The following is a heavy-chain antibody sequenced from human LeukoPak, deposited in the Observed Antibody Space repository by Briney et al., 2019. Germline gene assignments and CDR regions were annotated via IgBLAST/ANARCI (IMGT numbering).Heavy chain of an antibody. Sequence: QSGGSLRLSCVASGITFSNYAVSWVRQAPEKGLDWVSVISGSAHKIRYADSVKGRFTISRDNSKNTLYLQMNSLRAEDTAVYYCAKNYYDSSGYRTGPGYYGMDVWGQGTTVTVSS. CDR2: ISGSAHKI. J-gene: IGHJ6*02. D-gene: IGHD3-22*01. CDR1: GITFSNYA. CDR3: AKNYYDSSGYRTGPGYYGMDV. V-gene: IGHV3-23*01.